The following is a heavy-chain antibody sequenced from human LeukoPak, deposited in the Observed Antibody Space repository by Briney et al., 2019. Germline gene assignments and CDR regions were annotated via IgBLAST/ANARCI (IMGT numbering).Heavy chain of an antibody. CDR1: GYTFTSYG. J-gene: IGHJ2*01. CDR3: ARVLEDDSSSWPTEWYFDL. Sequence: GASVKVSCKASGYTFTSYGISWVRQAPGQGLEWMGIINPSGGSTSYAQKFQGRVTMTRDTSTSTVYMELSSLSSEDTAVYYCARVLEDDSSSWPTEWYFDLWGRGTLVTVSP. D-gene: IGHD6-13*01. V-gene: IGHV1-46*03. CDR2: INPSGGST.